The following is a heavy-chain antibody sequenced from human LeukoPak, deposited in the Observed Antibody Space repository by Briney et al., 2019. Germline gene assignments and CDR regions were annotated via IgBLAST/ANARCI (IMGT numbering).Heavy chain of an antibody. Sequence: PRGSLRLSCAASGFTFSSHWMHWVRQTPGKGLVWVSRISENRYTTNYADSVKGRFTISRDNAKNTVYLQMDSLRTEDTAVYYCAKGPPRGTAAAIDYWGQGTLVTVSS. J-gene: IGHJ4*02. CDR3: AKGPPRGTAAAIDY. D-gene: IGHD2-2*01. CDR2: ISENRYTT. V-gene: IGHV3-74*01. CDR1: GFTFSSHW.